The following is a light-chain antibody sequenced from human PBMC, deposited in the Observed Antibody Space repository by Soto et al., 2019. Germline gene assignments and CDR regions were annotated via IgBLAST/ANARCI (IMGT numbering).Light chain of an antibody. CDR2: ATS. CDR1: QTVNSDY. Sequence: EIVLTHSPGTLSLSPGETATLSCRASQTVNSDYLAWFQQRPGQAPMLLIFATSRRATDTPDRLSGRGSGTDFTLAIRRLEPEDFAVYYCHQFGYSPRTFGQGTKVE. V-gene: IGKV3-20*01. CDR3: HQFGYSPRT. J-gene: IGKJ1*01.